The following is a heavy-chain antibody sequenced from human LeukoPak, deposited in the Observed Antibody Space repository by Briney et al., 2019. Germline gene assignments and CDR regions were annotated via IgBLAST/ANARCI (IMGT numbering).Heavy chain of an antibody. D-gene: IGHD3-10*01. CDR2: ISGSGINT. Sequence: GGSLRLSCAASDFTVSSNYMSWVRQAPGKGLEWVSGISGSGINTYYADSVKGRFTISRDNSKNTLYLQMSSLRAEDTAVYYCVIYYGSGSYDYWGQGTLVTVSS. V-gene: IGHV3-66*01. J-gene: IGHJ4*02. CDR3: VIYYGSGSYDY. CDR1: DFTVSSNY.